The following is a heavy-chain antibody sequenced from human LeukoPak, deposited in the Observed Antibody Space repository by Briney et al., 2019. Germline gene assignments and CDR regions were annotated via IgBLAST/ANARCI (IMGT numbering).Heavy chain of an antibody. CDR1: GFTFNAYS. CDR2: IYWNSGSI. Sequence: GGSLRLSCAASGFTFNAYSMGWVRQAPGKGLEWVSGIYWNSGSIGYADSVKGRFTISRDNAKNSLYLQMNSLRAEDTAVYYCARRVIAVGLDYWGQGTLVTVSS. CDR3: ARRVIAVGLDY. D-gene: IGHD6-19*01. J-gene: IGHJ4*02. V-gene: IGHV3-20*04.